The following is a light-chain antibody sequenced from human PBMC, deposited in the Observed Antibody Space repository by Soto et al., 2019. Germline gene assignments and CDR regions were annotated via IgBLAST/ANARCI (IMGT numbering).Light chain of an antibody. J-gene: IGKJ5*01. Sequence: EILMTQSPATLSVSPGERATLSCRASQSVDSNLAWYQQKPGQAPRLLIHGASTRATGIPARFSGSGSESDFTLTISSLEPEDFAVYYCQQRSYPITFGQGTQLEIK. CDR2: GAS. CDR3: QQRSYPIT. V-gene: IGKV3-15*01. CDR1: QSVDSN.